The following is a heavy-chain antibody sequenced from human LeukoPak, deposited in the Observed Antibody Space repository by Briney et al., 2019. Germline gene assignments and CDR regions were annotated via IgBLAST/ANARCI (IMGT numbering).Heavy chain of an antibody. D-gene: IGHD3-3*01. V-gene: IGHV4-39*01. Sequence: PSETLSLTCTVSGGSISSSSYYWGWIRQPPGKGLEWTGSIYYSGSTYYNPSLKSRVTISVVTSKNQFSLKLSSVTAADTAVYYCARLRNDFWSGFTYDFGVDVWGHGTTVTVSS. J-gene: IGHJ6*02. CDR2: IYYSGST. CDR1: GGSISSSSYY. CDR3: ARLRNDFWSGFTYDFGVDV.